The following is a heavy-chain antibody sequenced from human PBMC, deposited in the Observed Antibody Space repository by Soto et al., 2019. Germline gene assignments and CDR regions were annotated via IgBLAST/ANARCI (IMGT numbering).Heavy chain of an antibody. CDR2: ISGSGGST. V-gene: IGHV3-23*01. CDR1: GFTFSSYA. CDR3: AKDWSHGYNYPSFDY. J-gene: IGHJ4*02. D-gene: IGHD5-12*01. Sequence: EVQLLESGGGLVQPGGPLRLSCAVSGFTFSSYAMSWVRQAPGKGLEWVSAISGSGGSTYYADSVKGRFTISRDNSKNTLYLQMNSLRAEDTAVYYCAKDWSHGYNYPSFDYWGQGTLVTVSS.